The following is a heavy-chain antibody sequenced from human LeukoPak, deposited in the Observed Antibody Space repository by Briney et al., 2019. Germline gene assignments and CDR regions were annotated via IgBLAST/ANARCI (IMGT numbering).Heavy chain of an antibody. J-gene: IGHJ4*02. V-gene: IGHV1-2*02. Sequence: ASVKVSCKASGYTFTDYYIHWVRQAPGQGLEWMGWINPNSGGTNYAQKFQGRITMTRDTSISTAYMELSSLRSEDTAVYYCARDGDDYVWGSYRYGHFDYWGQGTLVTVSS. D-gene: IGHD3-16*02. CDR3: ARDGDDYVWGSYRYGHFDY. CDR2: INPNSGGT. CDR1: GYTFTDYY.